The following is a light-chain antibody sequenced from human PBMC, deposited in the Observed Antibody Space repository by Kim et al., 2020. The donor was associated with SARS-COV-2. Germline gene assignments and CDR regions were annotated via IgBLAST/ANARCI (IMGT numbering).Light chain of an antibody. V-gene: IGLV10-54*01. CDR1: SKNVGNQG. CDR2: RSN. J-gene: IGLJ3*02. CDR3: SAWDSSLGAWV. Sequence: QAGLTQPPSVSKGLRQTATLTCTGNSKNVGNQGAAWLQQHQGHPPKLLSYRSNNRPSGISEGLSASRSGNTASLTITGLQPEDEADYYCSAWDSSLGAWVFGGGTQVTVL.